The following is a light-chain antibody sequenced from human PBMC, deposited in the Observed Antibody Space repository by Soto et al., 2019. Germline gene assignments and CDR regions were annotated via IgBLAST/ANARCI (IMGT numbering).Light chain of an antibody. V-gene: IGKV3-20*01. Sequence: ELAMTQSPANLSVSPGERATLSCRASQSVSSDLAWYQQKPGQAPRLLIYGASSRASGIPDRFSGSGSGTDFTLTISRLEPEDFAVYYCQQYGSSWTFGQGTKVDI. CDR1: QSVSSD. CDR2: GAS. J-gene: IGKJ1*01. CDR3: QQYGSSWT.